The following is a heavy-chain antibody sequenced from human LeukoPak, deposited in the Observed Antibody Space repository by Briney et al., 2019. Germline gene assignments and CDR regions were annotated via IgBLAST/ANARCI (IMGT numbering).Heavy chain of an antibody. D-gene: IGHD3-9*01. V-gene: IGHV3-23*01. Sequence: GGSLRLSCVASGFTFSNYALSWVRQAPGKGLEWGSSIGGSVNATYYADSVKGRFTISRDNSKNTLYLQMNSLRAEDTAVYYCARDQAFDWFYYYYGMDVWGLGTTAIVSS. CDR2: IGGSVNAT. J-gene: IGHJ6*02. CDR3: ARDQAFDWFYYYYGMDV. CDR1: GFTFSNYA.